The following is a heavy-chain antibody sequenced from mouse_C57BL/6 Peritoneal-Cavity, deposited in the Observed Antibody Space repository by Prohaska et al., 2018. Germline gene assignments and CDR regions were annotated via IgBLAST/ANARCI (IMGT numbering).Heavy chain of an antibody. CDR1: GFTFTDYY. Sequence: EVKLVESGGGLVQPGVSLSLSCAASGFTFTDYYMSWVRQPPGKALGWLGFIRNKANGYTTEYSASVKGRFTISRDNAQSILYLQMNALRAEDSATYYCARSTVVFDYWGQGTTLTVSS. V-gene: IGHV7-3*01. D-gene: IGHD1-1*01. CDR3: ARSTVVFDY. J-gene: IGHJ2*01. CDR2: IRNKANGYTT.